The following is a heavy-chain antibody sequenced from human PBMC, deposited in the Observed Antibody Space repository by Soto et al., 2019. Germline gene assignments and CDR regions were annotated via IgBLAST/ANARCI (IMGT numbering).Heavy chain of an antibody. V-gene: IGHV3-23*01. CDR2: ISHRSATT. CDR1: GFTFSIYA. D-gene: IGHD3-22*01. CDR3: ARQIVELIPYIDH. J-gene: IGHJ4*02. Sequence: PWVSLRLSCAASGFTFSIYAMSWVRQAPGKGLEWVSTISHRSATTYYADSVKGRLTVSRDNSKNTLYLQMNSLRAEDTAVYYCARQIVELIPYIDHSGQGSLVRVSS.